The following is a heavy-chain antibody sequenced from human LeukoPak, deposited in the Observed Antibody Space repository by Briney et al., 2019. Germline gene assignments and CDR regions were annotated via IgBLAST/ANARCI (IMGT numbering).Heavy chain of an antibody. CDR2: IYYSGST. CDR3: ARGDWAHDAFDI. J-gene: IGHJ3*02. CDR1: GGSISSSSYY. Sequence: SETLSLTCTVSGGSISSSSYYWGWIRQPRGKGLEWIGSIYYSGSTYYNPSRKSRVTISVHTSTNQFSLKLSSVTAADTAGYYCARGDWAHDAFDIWGQGTMVTVSS. D-gene: IGHD3/OR15-3a*01. V-gene: IGHV4-39*07.